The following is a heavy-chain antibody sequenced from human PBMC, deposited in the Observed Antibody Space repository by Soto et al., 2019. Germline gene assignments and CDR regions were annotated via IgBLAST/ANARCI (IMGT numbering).Heavy chain of an antibody. D-gene: IGHD4-17*01. V-gene: IGHV3-33*03. Sequence: QVQVVESGGGVVQPGRSLRLSCATSGFTFSNYGMHWVRQAPGKGLEWVAIIWYDGSNKYYADFVKGRFTISRDNSKNTLYLQMNSLRAEDTAVYYCAAGHDFGDYWGRGTLVTVSS. J-gene: IGHJ4*02. CDR2: IWYDGSNK. CDR1: GFTFSNYG. CDR3: AAGHDFGDY.